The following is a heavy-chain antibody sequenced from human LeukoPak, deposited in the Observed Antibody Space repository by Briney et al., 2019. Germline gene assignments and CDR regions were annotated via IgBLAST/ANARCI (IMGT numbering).Heavy chain of an antibody. J-gene: IGHJ5*02. D-gene: IGHD5-18*01. CDR1: GGSFSGYY. CDR2: INHSGST. Sequence: SETLSLTCAVYGGSFSGYYWSWIRQPPGKGLQCIGEINHSGSTNYNPSLESRVTISVDMSKNQFSLKLSSVTAADTAVYYCARASHVVQLWTTYIPWGQRTLVTVSS. V-gene: IGHV4-34*01. CDR3: ARASHVVQLWTTYIP.